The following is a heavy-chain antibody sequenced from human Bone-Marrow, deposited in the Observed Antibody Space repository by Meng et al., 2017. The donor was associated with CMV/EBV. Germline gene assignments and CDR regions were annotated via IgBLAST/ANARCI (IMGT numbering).Heavy chain of an antibody. J-gene: IGHJ4*02. Sequence: SLKISCAASGFTFSSYAMHWVRQAPGKGLEWVAVISYDGSNKYYADSVKGRFTISRDNSKNTLYLQMNSLRAEDTAVYYCARDIRARGLGFVDYWGQGTLVTVSS. V-gene: IGHV3-30*04. CDR3: ARDIRARGLGFVDY. CDR1: GFTFSSYA. CDR2: ISYDGSNK. D-gene: IGHD6-19*01.